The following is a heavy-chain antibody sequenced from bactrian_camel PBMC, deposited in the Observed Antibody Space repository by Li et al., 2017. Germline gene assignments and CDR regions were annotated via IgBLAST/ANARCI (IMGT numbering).Heavy chain of an antibody. Sequence: VQLVESGGGSVQTGESLTLSCAASGFAFSKTRMYWVRQASGTGFEWVSLISSSGGSTLYADSVKGRFTISRDNAKNTINLELNSLKIEDTAMYYCVRDRGLAVPAGSFDYWAQGTQVTVS. V-gene: IGHV3S1*01. D-gene: IGHD6*01. CDR1: GFAFSKTR. J-gene: IGHJ6*01. CDR3: VRDRGLAVPAGSFDY. CDR2: ISSSGGST.